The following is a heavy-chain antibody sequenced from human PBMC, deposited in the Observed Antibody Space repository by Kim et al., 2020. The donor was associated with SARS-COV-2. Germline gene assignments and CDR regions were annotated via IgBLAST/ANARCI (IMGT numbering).Heavy chain of an antibody. CDR2: IWYDGSNK. D-gene: IGHD1-26*01. J-gene: IGHJ4*02. CDR1: GFTFSSYG. V-gene: IGHV3-33*01. Sequence: GGSLRLSCAASGFTFSSYGMHWVRQAPGKGLEWVAVIWYDGSNKYYADSVKGRFTISRDNSKNTLYLQMNSLRAEDTAVYYCARDDGVGATLDYWGQGTLVTVSS. CDR3: ARDDGVGATLDY.